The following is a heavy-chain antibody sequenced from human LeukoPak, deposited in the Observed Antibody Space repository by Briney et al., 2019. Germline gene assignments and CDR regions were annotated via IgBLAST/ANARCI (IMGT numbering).Heavy chain of an antibody. D-gene: IGHD3-22*01. J-gene: IGHJ5*02. CDR3: ARDYSSGYYPNWFDP. CDR2: IYSSGST. V-gene: IGHV4-4*07. Sequence: PSETLSLTCTVPGGSISSYYWSWIRQPAGKGLEWIGRIYSSGSTNYNPSLKSRGTMSVDTSKNQFSLKLSSVTAADTAVYYCARDYSSGYYPNWFDPWGQGTLVTVSS. CDR1: GGSISSYY.